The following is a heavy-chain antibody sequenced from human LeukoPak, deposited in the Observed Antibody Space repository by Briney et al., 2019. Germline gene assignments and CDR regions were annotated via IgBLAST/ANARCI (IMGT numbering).Heavy chain of an antibody. V-gene: IGHV4-39*07. CDR2: INHSGST. CDR1: GDSIFSTTYY. Sequence: PSETLSLTCTVSGDSIFSTTYYWGWIRQPPGKGLEWIGEINHSGSTNYNPSLKSRVTISVDTSKNQFSLKMSSVTTADTAVYYCAGGMSWWPWDYWGQGTLVTVSS. D-gene: IGHD2-15*01. J-gene: IGHJ4*02. CDR3: AGGMSWWPWDY.